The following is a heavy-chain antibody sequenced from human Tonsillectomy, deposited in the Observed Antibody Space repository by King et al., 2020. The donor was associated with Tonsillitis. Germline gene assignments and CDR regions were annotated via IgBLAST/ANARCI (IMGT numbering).Heavy chain of an antibody. CDR3: SRDSDFWSGYFVFFDY. V-gene: IGHV3-7*03. CDR1: GFTFSSYW. J-gene: IGHJ4*02. CDR2: IKQDGCEK. Sequence: VQLVESGGGLVQPGGSLRLSCAASGFTFSSYWMSWVRQAPGKGLEWVANIKQDGCEKYYVDSVKGRFTLSRDNAKNSLYLQMNSLRAEDTAVYYCSRDSDFWSGYFVFFDYWGQGTLVTVSS. D-gene: IGHD3-3*01.